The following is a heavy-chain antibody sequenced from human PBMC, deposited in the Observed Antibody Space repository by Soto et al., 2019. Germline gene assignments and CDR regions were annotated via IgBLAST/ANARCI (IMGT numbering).Heavy chain of an antibody. CDR3: ARASGRSKLLPFYFDP. D-gene: IGHD1-26*01. J-gene: IGHJ5*02. Sequence: QVHLVQSGAEVQKPGASVRIACQASGYAFTTSAIHWVRQAPGQSLEWMGRINPATGDTKYSQNVRGRVTFALDTSAATAYMDLRSLASHDTAVYSCARASGRSKLLPFYFDPWGQGTQVTVSS. V-gene: IGHV1-3*01. CDR1: GYAFTTSA. CDR2: INPATGDT.